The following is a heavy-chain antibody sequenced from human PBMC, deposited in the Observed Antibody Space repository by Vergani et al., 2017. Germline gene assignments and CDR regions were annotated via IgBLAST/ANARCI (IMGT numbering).Heavy chain of an antibody. Sequence: QVQLQESGPGLVKPSETLSLTCTVPGGSISSYYWSCIRQPAGKGLEWSGRIYTSGSTNYNPSLKSRVTMSVDTSKNQFSLKLSSVTAADTAVYYCARDIGSGSYYSPNWFDPWGQGTLVTVSS. V-gene: IGHV4-4*07. CDR3: ARDIGSGSYYSPNWFDP. J-gene: IGHJ5*02. D-gene: IGHD3-10*01. CDR2: IYTSGST. CDR1: GGSISSYY.